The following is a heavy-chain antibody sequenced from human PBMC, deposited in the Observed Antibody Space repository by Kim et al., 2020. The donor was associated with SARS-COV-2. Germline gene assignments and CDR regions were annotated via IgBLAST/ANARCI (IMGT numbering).Heavy chain of an antibody. V-gene: IGHV3-7*03. Sequence: GGSLRLSCAASGFTLSTYWMTWVRQAPGKGLEWVANIKQDGSETYYVDSVKGRFTISRDNAKSSLFLEMNNLRDDDTAVYYCAREHYYGSGRHNYYYYYGRDVWGQGTTFTVSS. CDR3: AREHYYGSGRHNYYYYYGRDV. CDR1: GFTLSTYW. D-gene: IGHD3-10*01. CDR2: IKQDGSET. J-gene: IGHJ6*02.